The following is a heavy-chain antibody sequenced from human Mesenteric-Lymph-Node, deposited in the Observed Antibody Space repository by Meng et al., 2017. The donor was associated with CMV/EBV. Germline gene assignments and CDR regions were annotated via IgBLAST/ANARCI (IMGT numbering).Heavy chain of an antibody. D-gene: IGHD4-23*01. J-gene: IGHJ4*02. V-gene: IGHV1-69*05. CDR1: GGTFSSYA. Sequence: SVKVSCKASGGTFSSYAISWVRQAPGQGLEWIGGIIPIFGTANYAQKFQGRVTITTDESTSTAYMELSSLRSEDTAVYYWARGAMVVTSLFDYWGQGTLVTVSS. CDR2: IIPIFGTA. CDR3: ARGAMVVTSLFDY.